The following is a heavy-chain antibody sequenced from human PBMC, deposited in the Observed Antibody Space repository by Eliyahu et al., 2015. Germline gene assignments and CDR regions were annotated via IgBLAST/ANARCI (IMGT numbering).Heavy chain of an antibody. J-gene: IGHJ4*02. CDR2: IIPIFGTA. CDR1: GGTXXXYA. CDR3: ARRSSSVDFDWLPFFDY. D-gene: IGHD3-9*01. V-gene: IGHV1-69*01. Sequence: QVQXVQSGAEVKKPGSSVXVSCKAXGGTXXXYAIXWVRQAPGQGLEWMGGIIPIFGTANYAQKFQGRVTITADESTSTAYMELSSLRSEDTAVYYCARRSSSVDFDWLPFFDYWGQGTLVTVSS.